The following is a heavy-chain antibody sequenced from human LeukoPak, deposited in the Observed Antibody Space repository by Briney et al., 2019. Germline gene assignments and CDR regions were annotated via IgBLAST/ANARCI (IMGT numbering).Heavy chain of an antibody. CDR2: INPNSGGT. Sequence: ASVKVSCKASGYSFTDKYMHWVRQAPGQGLEWMGRINPNSGGTKYAQKFQGRVTMTTDTSMSTAYMELSRLTSDDTAVYYCARDPITGTVAFDIWGQGTMVTVSS. D-gene: IGHD1-20*01. CDR1: GYSFTDKY. V-gene: IGHV1-2*06. CDR3: ARDPITGTVAFDI. J-gene: IGHJ3*02.